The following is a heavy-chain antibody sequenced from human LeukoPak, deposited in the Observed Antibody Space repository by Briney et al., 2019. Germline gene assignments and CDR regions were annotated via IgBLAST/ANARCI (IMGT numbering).Heavy chain of an antibody. CDR2: ISSSGNAI. CDR3: ARAVSSSWYPSFDY. J-gene: IGHJ4*02. D-gene: IGHD6-13*01. Sequence: GGSLRLSCLASGFTFSRYNMNWVRQAPGKGLEWISFISSSGNAIYYADSVEGRFTISRDDAKNSLYLQMNSLRAEDTAVYYCARAVSSSWYPSFDYWGQGTLVTVSS. CDR1: GFTFSRYN. V-gene: IGHV3-48*04.